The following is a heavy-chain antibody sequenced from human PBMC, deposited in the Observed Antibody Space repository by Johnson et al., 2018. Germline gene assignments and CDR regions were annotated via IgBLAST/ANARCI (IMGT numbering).Heavy chain of an antibody. CDR2: ISYGSDKE. J-gene: IGHJ4*02. CDR3: VAYCSPYNCRASN. Sequence: VQLVESGGGVVPPGTSLRLSCAASGFDFSTYAMHWVRQAPGKGLEWLSVISYGSDKENFAESVKGRFTIPRDTSPNTLYLQRNSLRPEDTAIDYCVAYCSPYNCRASNWGQGTLVTVSS. V-gene: IGHV3-30-3*01. D-gene: IGHD1-1*01. CDR1: GFDFSTYA.